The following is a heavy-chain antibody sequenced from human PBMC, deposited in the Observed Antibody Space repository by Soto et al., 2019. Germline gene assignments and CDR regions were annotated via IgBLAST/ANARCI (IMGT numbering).Heavy chain of an antibody. CDR1: GGTFSSYA. V-gene: IGHV1-69*13. CDR2: IIPIFGTA. J-gene: IGHJ6*02. Sequence: SVKVSCKASGGTFSSYAISWVRQAPGQGLEWMGGIIPIFGTANYAQKFQGRVTITADESTSTAYMELSSLRSEDTAVYYCARDNRIAVAGIGDAGIVEHYYYYGMDVWGQGATVTVSS. D-gene: IGHD6-19*01. CDR3: ARDNRIAVAGIGDAGIVEHYYYYGMDV.